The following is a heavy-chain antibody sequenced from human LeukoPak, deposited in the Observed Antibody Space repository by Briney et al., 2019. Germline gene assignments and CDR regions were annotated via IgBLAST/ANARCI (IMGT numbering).Heavy chain of an antibody. D-gene: IGHD3-9*01. CDR1: GFTFDDYG. V-gene: IGHV3-20*04. Sequence: GGSLRLSCAASGFTFDDYGMSWVRQAPGKGLEWVSGINWNGGSTGYADSVKGRFTISRDNAKNSLYLQMNSLRAEDTALYYCAGDDDFDWLSLIDYWGQGTLVTVSS. J-gene: IGHJ4*02. CDR2: INWNGGST. CDR3: AGDDDFDWLSLIDY.